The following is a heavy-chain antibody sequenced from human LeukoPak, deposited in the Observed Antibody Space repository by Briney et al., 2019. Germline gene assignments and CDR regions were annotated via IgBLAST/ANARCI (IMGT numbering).Heavy chain of an antibody. CDR2: INSDGSST. D-gene: IGHD3-22*01. CDR1: GFTFSSYW. CDR3: SSGYYYDLFDY. Sequence: GGSLRLSCAASGFTFSSYWMHWVRQAPGKGLMWVSRINSDGSSTSYADSVKGRFTISRDNAKNTLYLQMNSLRAEDTAVYYCSSGYYYDLFDYWGQGTLVTVSS. J-gene: IGHJ4*02. V-gene: IGHV3-74*01.